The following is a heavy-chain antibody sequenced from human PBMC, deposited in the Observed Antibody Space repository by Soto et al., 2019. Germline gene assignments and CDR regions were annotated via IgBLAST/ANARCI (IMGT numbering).Heavy chain of an antibody. J-gene: IGHJ6*02. D-gene: IGHD6-13*01. CDR3: ARDGATSSSWYVNYFHGMDV. CDR2: IWYDGSNK. V-gene: IGHV3-33*01. Sequence: GGSLRLSCAASGFTFSSYGMHWVRQAPGKGLEWVAVIWYDGSNKYYADSVKGRFTISKDNSKNTLYLQMTSLRAEDTAVYYCARDGATSSSWYVNYFHGMDVWGQGTTVTVSS. CDR1: GFTFSSYG.